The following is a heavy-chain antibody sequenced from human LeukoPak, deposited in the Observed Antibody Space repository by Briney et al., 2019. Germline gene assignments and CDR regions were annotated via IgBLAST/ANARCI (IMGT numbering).Heavy chain of an antibody. CDR2: IIPIFGAA. J-gene: IGHJ4*02. Sequence: SVKVSCEASRGTFSSYAISSGRQAPGQGLEWVGGIIPIFGAANHAQQFQGRVTITADESTSTAYMELSSLRSEDTAVYYCAESAYYYDSSGGPIAYWGQGTLVIVSS. V-gene: IGHV1-69*13. CDR3: AESAYYYDSSGGPIAY. D-gene: IGHD3-22*01. CDR1: RGTFSSYA.